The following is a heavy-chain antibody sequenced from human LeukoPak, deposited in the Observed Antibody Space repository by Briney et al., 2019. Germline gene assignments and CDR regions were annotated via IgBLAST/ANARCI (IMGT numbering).Heavy chain of an antibody. V-gene: IGHV4-30-2*01. CDR2: IYHSGST. D-gene: IGHD3-10*01. J-gene: IGHJ3*02. CDR1: GGSISSGGYS. CDR3: ARVGYYGSGDAFDI. Sequence: SQTLSLTCAVSGGSISSGGYSWSWIRQPPGKGLEWIGYIYHSGSTYYNPSLKSRVTISVDRSKNQFSLKLSSVTAADTAVYYCARVGYYGSGDAFDIWGQGTMVTVSS.